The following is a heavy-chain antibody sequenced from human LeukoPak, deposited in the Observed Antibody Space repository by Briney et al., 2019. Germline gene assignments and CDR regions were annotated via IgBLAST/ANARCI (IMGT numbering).Heavy chain of an antibody. J-gene: IGHJ5*02. Sequence: PSETLSLTCTVSGGSISSYYWSWIRQPAGKGLEWIGRIYTSGSTNYNPSLKSRVTMSVETSKDQFSLKLSSVTAADTAVYYCARKFRPWDSGRDYYLGWFDPWGQGTLVTFSS. CDR3: ARKFRPWDSGRDYYLGWFDP. CDR2: IYTSGST. D-gene: IGHD3-3*01. V-gene: IGHV4-4*07. CDR1: GGSISSYY.